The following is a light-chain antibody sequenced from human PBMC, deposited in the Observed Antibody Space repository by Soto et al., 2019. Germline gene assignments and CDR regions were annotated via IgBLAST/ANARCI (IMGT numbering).Light chain of an antibody. CDR1: SSDVGGYNY. CDR3: FSYSNSRKGGYV. CDR2: EVS. V-gene: IGLV2-14*01. J-gene: IGLJ1*01. Sequence: QSALTQPASVSGSPGQSITISCTGTSSDVGGYNYVSWYQQHPGKAPKLMIYEVSKRPSGVSDRFFGSKSGNTVSLTISGLQAEYEADYYCFSYSNSRKGGYVFGTRTKLTVL.